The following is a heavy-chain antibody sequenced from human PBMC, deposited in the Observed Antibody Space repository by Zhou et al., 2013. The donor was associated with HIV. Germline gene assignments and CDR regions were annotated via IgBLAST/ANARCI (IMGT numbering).Heavy chain of an antibody. CDR1: GGTFSSYA. Sequence: QVQLVQSGAEVKKPGSSVKVSCKASGGTFSSYAISWVRQAPGQGLEWMGGIIPIFGTANYAQKFQGRVTITTDESTSTAYMELSSLRSEDTAVYYCATTSGGWFGPGDYYYYYMDVWGKGTTVTVSS. V-gene: IGHV1-69*05. CDR3: ATTSGGWFGPGDYYYYYMDV. D-gene: IGHD3-10*01. CDR2: IIPIFGTA. J-gene: IGHJ6*03.